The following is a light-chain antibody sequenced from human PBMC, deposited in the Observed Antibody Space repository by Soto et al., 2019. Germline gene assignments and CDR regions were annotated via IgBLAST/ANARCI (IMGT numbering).Light chain of an antibody. J-gene: IGLJ2*01. CDR3: QSYDSSLSGVV. Sequence: QSVLTRPPSGSGAPGQRVTISCTGSRSNIGAGYDVHWYQQLPGTAPKLLIYGNSNRPSGVPDRFSGSKSGTSASLAITGLQAEDEADYYCQSYDSSLSGVVFGGGTKRTVL. V-gene: IGLV1-40*01. CDR2: GNS. CDR1: RSNIGAGYD.